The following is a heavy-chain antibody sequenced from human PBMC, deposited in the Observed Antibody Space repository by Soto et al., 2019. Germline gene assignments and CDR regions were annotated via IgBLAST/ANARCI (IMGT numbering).Heavy chain of an antibody. CDR3: ARLRVSYDSSGRTTDFFFDY. CDR2: IYYSGST. Sequence: SETLSLTCTVSGGSISSGDYFWGWIRQHPGKGLGCIGYIYYSGSTYPNPSLKSRLAISVDTFKSQFSLRLSSVTAADTAVYYCARLRVSYDSSGRTTDFFFDYWGQGVLVTVSS. J-gene: IGHJ4*02. CDR1: GGSISSGDYF. D-gene: IGHD3-22*01. V-gene: IGHV4-31*03.